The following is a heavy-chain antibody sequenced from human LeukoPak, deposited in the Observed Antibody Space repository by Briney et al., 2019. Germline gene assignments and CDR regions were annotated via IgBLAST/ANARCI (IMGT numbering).Heavy chain of an antibody. CDR1: RFTFSSYA. V-gene: IGHV3-23*01. D-gene: IGHD3-10*01. Sequence: GGSLRLSGAASRFTFSSYAMTWVRQAPGRGLEWVSALSGSGDSTYYADSVKGRFTISRDTSMSTLFLQMNSLRAEDTAVYYCAKFRGSGNYWQIATYGMDVWGQGTTVIVSS. J-gene: IGHJ6*02. CDR3: AKFRGSGNYWQIATYGMDV. CDR2: LSGSGDST.